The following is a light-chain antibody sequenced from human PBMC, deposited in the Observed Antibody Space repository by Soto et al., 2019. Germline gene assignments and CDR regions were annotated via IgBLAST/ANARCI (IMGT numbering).Light chain of an antibody. CDR3: QQDNDWPRT. CDR2: GAS. J-gene: IGKJ1*01. V-gene: IGKV3-15*01. Sequence: EIVMTQSPATLSVSPGERGTLSCRASQSVGTYLAWYQQKPGQAPRILIYGASTRAAGISPRFSGGGSGTEFTLTISSLQSEDFAVYHCQQDNDWPRTFGQGTKVGIK. CDR1: QSVGTY.